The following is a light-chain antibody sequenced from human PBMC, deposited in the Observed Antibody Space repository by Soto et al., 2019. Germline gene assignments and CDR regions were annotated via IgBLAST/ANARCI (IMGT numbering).Light chain of an antibody. CDR2: GAS. CDR1: QSVSSY. CDR3: QKYGSFWT. J-gene: IGKJ1*01. Sequence: EIVLTQSPATLSLSPGERATLSFSSSQSVSSYLVWYQQHPGQAPRLLIYGASSRATGIPDRFSGSGSGTDFTLTIRRLEPDDFAVYYCQKYGSFWTFGQGTKVDIK. V-gene: IGKV3-20*01.